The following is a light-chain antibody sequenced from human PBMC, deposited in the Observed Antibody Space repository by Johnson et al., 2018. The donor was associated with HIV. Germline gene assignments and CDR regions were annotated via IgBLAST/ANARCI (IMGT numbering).Light chain of an antibody. CDR2: DNN. CDR3: GTWDSSLSAPYV. V-gene: IGLV1-51*01. Sequence: QAVLTQPPSVSAAPGQKVTISCSGSSSNIVNNYVYWYQQPPGTAPKLLIYDNNNRPSGIPERFSGSTSGTSPALGMTGLQPGDEADYYCGTWDSSLSAPYVFGTGTKVTVL. CDR1: SSNIVNNY. J-gene: IGLJ1*01.